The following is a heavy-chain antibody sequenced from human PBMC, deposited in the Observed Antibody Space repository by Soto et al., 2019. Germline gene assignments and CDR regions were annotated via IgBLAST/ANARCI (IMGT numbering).Heavy chain of an antibody. CDR3: ARGGHVVVVTAALDY. V-gene: IGHV1-46*01. J-gene: IGHJ4*02. Sequence: QVQLMQSGAEVKKPGASVKVSCKASGDTFTEYYIHWVRQAPGQGLEWMGTVNPSGGHTTYAQHFMGRVTVTRDTATCTLYMELTSLTSEDTAVYYCARGGHVVVVTAALDYWGQGTLVTVSS. D-gene: IGHD2-21*02. CDR2: VNPSGGHT. CDR1: GDTFTEYY.